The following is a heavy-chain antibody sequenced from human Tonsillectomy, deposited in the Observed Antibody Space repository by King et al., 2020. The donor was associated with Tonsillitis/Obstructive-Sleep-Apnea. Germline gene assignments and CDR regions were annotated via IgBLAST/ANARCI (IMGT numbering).Heavy chain of an antibody. D-gene: IGHD6-13*01. CDR3: ASAPTGIAAAGTGWFDP. Sequence: VQLVESGGGLVQPGGSLRLSCAASGFTFSSYWMHWVRQAPGKGLVWVSRINIDGSSTSYADSVKGRFTTSRDNAKNTLYLQMNSLRAEDTAVYYCASAPTGIAAAGTGWFDPWGQGTLVTVSS. J-gene: IGHJ5*02. V-gene: IGHV3-74*01. CDR1: GFTFSSYW. CDR2: INIDGSST.